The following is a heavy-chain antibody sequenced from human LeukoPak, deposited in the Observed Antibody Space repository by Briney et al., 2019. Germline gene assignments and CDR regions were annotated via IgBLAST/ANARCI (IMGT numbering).Heavy chain of an antibody. Sequence: GGSLRLSCAASGFTFSSYAMSWVRQAPGKGLEWVSAISGSGGSTYYADSVKGRFTISRDNSKNTLYLQMNSLRPEDTAVYYCAKDDYYDSSGYLHYWGQGTLVTVSS. D-gene: IGHD3-22*01. J-gene: IGHJ4*02. CDR2: ISGSGGST. V-gene: IGHV3-23*01. CDR1: GFTFSSYA. CDR3: AKDDYYDSSGYLHY.